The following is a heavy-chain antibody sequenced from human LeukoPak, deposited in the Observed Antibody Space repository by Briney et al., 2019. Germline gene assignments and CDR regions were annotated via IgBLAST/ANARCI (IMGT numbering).Heavy chain of an antibody. D-gene: IGHD5-24*01. Sequence: GGSLRLSCAASGFTFDDYGMSWVRQAPGKGLEWVSTISGSDSSTYYADSVKGRFTISRDNSKNTLYLQMNSLRADDTAVYYCAKSGYNRFDYWGQGTLVTVSS. V-gene: IGHV3-23*01. CDR2: ISGSDSST. CDR3: AKSGYNRFDY. J-gene: IGHJ4*02. CDR1: GFTFDDYG.